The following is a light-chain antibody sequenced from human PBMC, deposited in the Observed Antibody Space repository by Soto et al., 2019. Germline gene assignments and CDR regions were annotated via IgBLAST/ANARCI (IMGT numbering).Light chain of an antibody. Sequence: DIPMTQSPSSLAASVGDRVTISCRASQGIANYLAWYQQKPGKAPKLLIYAASTLQSGVSSRFTGGGSGTDFSLTISSLQPEDVATYFCQNYNWPPFTFGPGTKVEI. J-gene: IGKJ3*01. CDR3: QNYNWPPFT. CDR2: AAS. V-gene: IGKV1-27*01. CDR1: QGIANY.